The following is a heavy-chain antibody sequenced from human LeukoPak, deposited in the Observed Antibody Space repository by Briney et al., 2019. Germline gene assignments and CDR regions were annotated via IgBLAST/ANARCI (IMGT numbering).Heavy chain of an antibody. J-gene: IGHJ4*02. Sequence: SETLSLTCTVSGGSISSYYWSWIRQPAGKGLEWIGRIYTSGSTNYNPSLKGRVTMSVDTSKNQFSLKLSSVTAADTAVYYCARDPSDSSSWDQVYYFDYWGQGTLVTVSS. V-gene: IGHV4-4*07. CDR3: ARDPSDSSSWDQVYYFDY. CDR2: IYTSGST. D-gene: IGHD6-13*01. CDR1: GGSISSYY.